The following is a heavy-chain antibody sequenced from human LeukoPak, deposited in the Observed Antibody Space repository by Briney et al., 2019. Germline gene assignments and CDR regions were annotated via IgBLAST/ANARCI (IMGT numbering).Heavy chain of an antibody. CDR1: GFTFSSYG. Sequence: GRSLRLSCAASGFTFSSYGMHWVRQAPGKGLEWVAVIWYDGSNKYYADSVKGRFTISRDNSKNTLYLQMNSLRAEDTAVYYCARDGRFGEPIDRGQGTLVTVSS. J-gene: IGHJ4*02. D-gene: IGHD3-10*01. CDR2: IWYDGSNK. CDR3: ARDGRFGEPID. V-gene: IGHV3-33*01.